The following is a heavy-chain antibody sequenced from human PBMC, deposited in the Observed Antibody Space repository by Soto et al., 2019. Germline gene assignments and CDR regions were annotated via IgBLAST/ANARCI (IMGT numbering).Heavy chain of an antibody. J-gene: IGHJ4*02. D-gene: IGHD1-26*01. V-gene: IGHV3-15*01. Sequence: EVQLVESGGGLVEPGGSIRLSCVASGFTFTKAYMTWVRQAPGKGLEWVGRIKGSHAGGTTDYATSVKGRFTISRDDSKNTLYLQMNCLKPEDTSVYYCATEGGSPGSNFYGAYWGQGTLVTVSS. CDR3: ATEGGSPGSNFYGAY. CDR2: IKGSHAGGTT. CDR1: GFTFTKAY.